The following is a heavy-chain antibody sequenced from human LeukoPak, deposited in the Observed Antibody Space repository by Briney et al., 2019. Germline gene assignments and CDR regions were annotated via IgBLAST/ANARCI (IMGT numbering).Heavy chain of an antibody. CDR1: GGSFSGYY. CDR3: AREVGGDFDALDY. D-gene: IGHD4-17*01. Sequence: SETLSLTCAVYGGSFSGYYWSWIRQPPGKGLEWIGEIIHSGSTNYNPSLKRRVTISVDNSKNQLSLTLTSVTAADTAVYYCAREVGGDFDALDYWGQGTLVTVSS. CDR2: IIHSGST. J-gene: IGHJ4*02. V-gene: IGHV4-34*12.